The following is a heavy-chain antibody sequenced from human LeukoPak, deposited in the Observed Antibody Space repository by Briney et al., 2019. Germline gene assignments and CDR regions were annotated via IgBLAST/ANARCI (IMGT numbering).Heavy chain of an antibody. D-gene: IGHD3-3*01. CDR1: GFTLSTYR. V-gene: IGHV3-21*01. CDR2: ISSCSYI. J-gene: IGHJ6*03. CDR3: ARGPAITIFGVIIPYSYYMDV. Sequence: GGSLSLFRAASGFTLSTYRMNWVRQAPGEGVGWVSSISSCSYIYYADLMKGRFTISRDNAKNSLYLQMNSLRAEDTAVYYCARGPAITIFGVIIPYSYYMDVWGKGTTVTVSS.